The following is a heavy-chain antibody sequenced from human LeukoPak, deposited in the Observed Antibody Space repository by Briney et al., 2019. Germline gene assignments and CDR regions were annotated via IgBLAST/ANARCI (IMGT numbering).Heavy chain of an antibody. CDR2: IYYTWNT. CDR3: ARLIKATTHFDY. Sequence: PSETLSLTCSVSGGPISGTTYYWGWVCQPPGKGLEWIGAIYYTWNTYYNPSLKSRATMSLDTSRNQFSLKLSSVTAADTAVYYCARLIKATTHFDYWGQGILATVSS. CDR1: GGPISGTTYY. V-gene: IGHV4-39*07. D-gene: IGHD4-17*01. J-gene: IGHJ4*02.